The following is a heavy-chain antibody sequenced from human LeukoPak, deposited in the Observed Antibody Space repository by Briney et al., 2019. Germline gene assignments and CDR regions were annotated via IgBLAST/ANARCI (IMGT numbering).Heavy chain of an antibody. J-gene: IGHJ4*02. CDR3: ARGPRLWFGDRSWFDY. Sequence: SETLSLTCAVYGGSFSGYYCGWIRQPPGKGLEWIGEINHSGSTNYNPSLKSRVTISVDTSKNQFSLKLSSVTAADTAVYYCARGPRLWFGDRSWFDYWGQGTLVTDSS. CDR1: GGSFSGYY. D-gene: IGHD3-10*01. V-gene: IGHV4-34*01. CDR2: INHSGST.